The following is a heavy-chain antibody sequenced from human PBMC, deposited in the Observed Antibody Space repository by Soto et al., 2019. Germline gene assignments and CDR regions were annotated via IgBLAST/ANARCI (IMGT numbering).Heavy chain of an antibody. CDR1: GFTFSSYA. CDR3: GKYSQGDFLIGDYTGHWFDP. V-gene: IGHV3-23*01. Sequence: EVQLLESGGGLVQPGGYLRLSCAASGFTFSSYAMSWVRQAPGKGLEWVSAVSGSGGSTYYADSVKGRFTISRDNSKNTLYLQMNSLRDEDTAVDYCGKYSQGDFLIGDYTGHWFDPWGQGTLVTVSS. D-gene: IGHD3-3*01. CDR2: VSGSGGST. J-gene: IGHJ5*02.